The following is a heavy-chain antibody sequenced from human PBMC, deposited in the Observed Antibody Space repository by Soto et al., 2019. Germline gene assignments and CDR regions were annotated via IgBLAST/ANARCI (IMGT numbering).Heavy chain of an antibody. J-gene: IGHJ6*02. D-gene: IGHD6-25*01. CDR1: GYNFATQW. V-gene: IGHV5-51*01. CDR3: ARLSGSSPFWNYLMDV. Sequence: PGESLKISCTTSGYNFATQWIAWVRQRPGKGLEWMGITYPRDSDSRYSPSFPGHITISTDKSLNTAYLQWNSLKASDTATYFCARLSGSSPFWNYLMDVCVQGTTVTVSS. CDR2: TYPRDSDS.